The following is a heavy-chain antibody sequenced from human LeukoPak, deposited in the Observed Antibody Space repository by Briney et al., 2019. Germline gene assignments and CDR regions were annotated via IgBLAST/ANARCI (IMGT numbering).Heavy chain of an antibody. D-gene: IGHD3-3*01. CDR3: ARKPYYDFWSGYPYYFDY. Sequence: GASVKVSCKASGYTFTSYGISWVRQAPGQGLEWMGWISAYNGNTNYAQKLQGRVTMTTDTSTSTAYMELRSLRSDDTAVYYCARKPYYDFWSGYPYYFDYWGQGTLVTVSS. CDR1: GYTFTSYG. CDR2: ISAYNGNT. J-gene: IGHJ4*02. V-gene: IGHV1-18*01.